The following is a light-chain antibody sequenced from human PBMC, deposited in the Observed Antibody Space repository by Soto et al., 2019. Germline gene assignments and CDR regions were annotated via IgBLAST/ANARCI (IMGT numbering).Light chain of an antibody. V-gene: IGLV3-1*01. J-gene: IGLJ1*01. CDR1: KLGDKY. CDR2: QDS. CDR3: QAWDSSTAPYD. Sequence: SYELTQPPSVSVSPGQTASITCSGDKLGDKYACWYQQKPGQSPVLVIYQDSKRPSGIPEQFSGSNSGNTATLTISGTQAMDEADFYCQAWDSSTAPYDFGTGTKVTVL.